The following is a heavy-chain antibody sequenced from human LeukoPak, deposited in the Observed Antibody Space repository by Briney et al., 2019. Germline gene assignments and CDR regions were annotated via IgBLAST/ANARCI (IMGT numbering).Heavy chain of an antibody. CDR2: INPSGSST. V-gene: IGHV1-46*01. Sequence: ASVKVSCKASGYSFTSHYMHWVRQAPGQGLEWLGLINPSGSSTLYAQKFQGRVTMTRDMSTTTDHMEMSSLRSEDTAVYYSAKDRPTVYSSSWLHFLDSWGQGTLVTVSS. J-gene: IGHJ4*02. D-gene: IGHD6-13*01. CDR1: GYSFTSHY. CDR3: AKDRPTVYSSSWLHFLDS.